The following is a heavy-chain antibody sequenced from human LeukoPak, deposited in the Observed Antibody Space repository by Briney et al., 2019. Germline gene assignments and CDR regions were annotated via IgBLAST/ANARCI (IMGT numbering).Heavy chain of an antibody. V-gene: IGHV3-23*01. CDR2: ISPGGGPT. D-gene: IGHD5-12*01. J-gene: IGHJ4*02. Sequence: GGSLRLSCAGSGFPFSSHGMNWVRQAPGKGLEWVSGISPGGGPTYYADSVKGRFTISRDDVKSTLYLQMKNLRAEDTAVYYCAKDGAWLRFDDWGQGILVTVSS. CDR3: AKDGAWLRFDD. CDR1: GFPFSSHG.